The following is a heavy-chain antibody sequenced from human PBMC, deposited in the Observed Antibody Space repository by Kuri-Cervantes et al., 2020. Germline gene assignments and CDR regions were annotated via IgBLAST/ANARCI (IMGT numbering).Heavy chain of an antibody. Sequence: GESLKISCAASGFTFSSYNMNWVRQAPGEGLEWVSYISSSGSTIYYADSVKGRFTISRGNGKNSLYLQMNSLRAEDTAVYYCARGPVYDSSGYSTYWGQGTLVTVSS. D-gene: IGHD3-22*01. CDR3: ARGPVYDSSGYSTY. CDR1: GFTFSSYN. CDR2: ISSSGSTI. J-gene: IGHJ4*02. V-gene: IGHV3-48*01.